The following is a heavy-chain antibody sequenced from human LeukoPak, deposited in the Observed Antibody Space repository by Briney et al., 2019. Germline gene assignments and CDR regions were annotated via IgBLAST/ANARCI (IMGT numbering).Heavy chain of an antibody. J-gene: IGHJ4*02. Sequence: ASVKVSCKASGYTFTSYYIHWVRQAPGQGLEWMGIINPSGGSTSYAQKFQGRVTMTRDTSTSTVYMELSSLRFEDTAVYYRAREVLGKGSFDYWGQGTLVTVSS. CDR3: AREVLGKGSFDY. V-gene: IGHV1-46*01. CDR1: GYTFTSYY. CDR2: INPSGGST. D-gene: IGHD4-23*01.